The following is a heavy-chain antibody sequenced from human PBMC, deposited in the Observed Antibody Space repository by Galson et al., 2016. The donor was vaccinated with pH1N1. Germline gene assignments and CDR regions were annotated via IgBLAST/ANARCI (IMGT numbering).Heavy chain of an antibody. J-gene: IGHJ4*02. D-gene: IGHD1-14*01. Sequence: SLRLSCAASGFTFSSVWMSWVRQAPGKGLEWVANIKGDGSQKYYVDSVKGRFTISRENAKNSVYLQMSSLRADDTAVYYWVKHVGSNGSYWGQGTLVTVSS. CDR2: IKGDGSQK. CDR1: GFTFSSVW. V-gene: IGHV3-7*01. CDR3: VKHVGSNGSY.